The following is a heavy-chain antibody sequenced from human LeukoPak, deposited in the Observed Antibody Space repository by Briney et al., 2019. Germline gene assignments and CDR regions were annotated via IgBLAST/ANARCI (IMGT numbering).Heavy chain of an antibody. D-gene: IGHD6-19*01. CDR1: GFTFTTYA. J-gene: IGHJ4*02. CDR3: AKAVVSGRSFDY. CDR2: ISGSGAFI. Sequence: GGSLRLSCAASGFTFTTYAVSWVRQAPGKGLEWVSTISGSGAFIYYADSVKGRFTISRDNSKNTLYLQMNSLRAADTAIYYCAKAVVSGRSFDYWGQGTLVTVSS. V-gene: IGHV3-23*01.